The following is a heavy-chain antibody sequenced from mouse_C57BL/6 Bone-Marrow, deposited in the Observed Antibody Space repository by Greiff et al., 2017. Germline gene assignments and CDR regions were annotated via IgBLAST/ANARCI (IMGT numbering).Heavy chain of an antibody. CDR3: ARPPRY. CDR2: ISRGSSTI. CDR1: GFTFRDYG. J-gene: IGHJ2*02. Sequence: EVQRVESGGGLVKPGGSLKLSCAASGFTFRDYGMHWVRQAPEKGLEWVAYISRGSSTIYYADTVKGRFTISRDNAKNTLFLQMTSLRSADTAMYYCARPPRYGGQGTSLTVSS. V-gene: IGHV5-17*01.